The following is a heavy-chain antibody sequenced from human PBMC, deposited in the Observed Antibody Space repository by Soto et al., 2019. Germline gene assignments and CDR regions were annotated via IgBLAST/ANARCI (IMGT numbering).Heavy chain of an antibody. D-gene: IGHD2-2*01. CDR3: ARDLTIVPATHPRLENYGMDV. CDR1: GYSFTSYG. V-gene: IGHV1-18*01. J-gene: IGHJ6*02. CDR2: ISPYNGHT. Sequence: QVQLVQSAGEVKKPGASVKVSCKASGYSFTSYGISWVRRAPGQGLEWMGWISPYNGHTQLVQRFPGRVSMTTDTSTKTAYMELRNLRSDDTAHYYCARDLTIVPATHPRLENYGMDVWGQGTTVIVSS.